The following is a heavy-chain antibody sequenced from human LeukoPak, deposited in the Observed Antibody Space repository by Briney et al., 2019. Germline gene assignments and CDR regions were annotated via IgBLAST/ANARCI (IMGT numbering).Heavy chain of an antibody. CDR2: INHSGST. J-gene: IGHJ5*02. Sequence: PSEALSLTCAVYGGSFSGYYWSWIRQPPGKGLEWIGEINHSGSTNYNPSLKSRVTISVDTSKNQFSLKLSSVTAADTAVYYCARGGVVVIRNWFDPWGQGTLVTVSS. CDR1: GGSFSGYY. CDR3: ARGGVVVIRNWFDP. D-gene: IGHD3-22*01. V-gene: IGHV4-34*01.